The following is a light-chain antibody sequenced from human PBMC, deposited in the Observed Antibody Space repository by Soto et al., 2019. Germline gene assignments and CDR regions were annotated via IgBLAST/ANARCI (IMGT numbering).Light chain of an antibody. CDR1: SGSIANNL. CDR3: QSYDNNNHWV. V-gene: IGLV6-57*01. Sequence: NFMLTQPHSVSESPGKTVTMSCTRSSGSIANNLVQWYQQRPGSSPTTVIYKDNQRPSGVPDRFSGSIDSSSNSASLSISGLKTEDEADYYCQSYDNNNHWVFGGGTKLTVL. J-gene: IGLJ3*02. CDR2: KDN.